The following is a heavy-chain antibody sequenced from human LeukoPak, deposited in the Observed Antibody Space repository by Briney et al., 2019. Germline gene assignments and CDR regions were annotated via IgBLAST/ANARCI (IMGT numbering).Heavy chain of an antibody. CDR1: GFTFSSYE. Sequence: GGSLRLSCAASGFTFSSYEMNWVRQAPGKGLGWVSFISSSGNTIFYADSVRGRFTISRDNAKNSLYLQMNSLRDEDTAVYYCARGQLYLDYWGQGTLVTVSS. D-gene: IGHD5-18*01. J-gene: IGHJ4*02. V-gene: IGHV3-48*03. CDR2: ISSSGNTI. CDR3: ARGQLYLDY.